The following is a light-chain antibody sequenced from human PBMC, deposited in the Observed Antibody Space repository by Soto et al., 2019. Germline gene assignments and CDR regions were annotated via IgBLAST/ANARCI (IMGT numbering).Light chain of an antibody. J-gene: IGLJ3*02. CDR1: SSNIGSNN. CDR2: SSH. V-gene: IGLV1-44*01. Sequence: QSVLTQPPSASGTPGQRVTISCSGSSSNIGSNNVNWYQQLPGTAPKLLIYSSHQRPSGVPDRFSGSKSGTSASLAISGLQSEDEADYYCSTCDDSLNGWVFGGGPKLTVL. CDR3: STCDDSLNGWV.